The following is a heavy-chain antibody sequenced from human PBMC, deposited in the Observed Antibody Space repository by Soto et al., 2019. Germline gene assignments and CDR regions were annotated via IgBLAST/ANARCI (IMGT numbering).Heavy chain of an antibody. CDR1: GFSLSTSGVG. CDR2: IYWDDDK. D-gene: IGHD6-19*01. V-gene: IGHV2-5*02. Sequence: QITLKESGPTLVKPTQTLTLTCTFSGFSLSTSGVGVGWIRQPPGKALEWLALIYWDDDKRYSPSLKSRRTLTQDPSKNQVVLTMTTMDPVDTATYYCAQTSSGWYFLDYWGQGTLVTVSS. J-gene: IGHJ4*02. CDR3: AQTSSGWYFLDY.